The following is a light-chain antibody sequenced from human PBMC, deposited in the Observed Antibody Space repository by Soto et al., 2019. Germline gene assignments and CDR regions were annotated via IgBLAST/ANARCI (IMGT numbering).Light chain of an antibody. Sequence: QSVLTQPPSVSGTPGQRVTISCSGSSSNIGSHLVNWYQQVPGTAPRLLIYTNNQRPSGVPDRFSDSKSGTSASLAISGRQSEDEAHYYCATWDASLQSWVFGGGTQLTVL. J-gene: IGLJ3*02. CDR1: SSNIGSHL. CDR3: ATWDASLQSWV. CDR2: TNN. V-gene: IGLV1-44*01.